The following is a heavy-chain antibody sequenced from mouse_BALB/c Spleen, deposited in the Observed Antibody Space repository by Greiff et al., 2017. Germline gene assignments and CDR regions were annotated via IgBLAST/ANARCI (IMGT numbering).Heavy chain of an antibody. D-gene: IGHD2-1*01. J-gene: IGHJ4*01. Sequence: EVQLQQSGAELVKPGASVKLSCTASGFNIKDTYMHWVKQRPEQGLEWIGRIDPANGNTKYDPKFQGKATITADTSSNTAYLQLSSLTSEDTAVYYCARWNYPYYYAMDYWGQGTSVTVSS. CDR2: IDPANGNT. V-gene: IGHV14-3*02. CDR1: GFNIKDTY. CDR3: ARWNYPYYYAMDY.